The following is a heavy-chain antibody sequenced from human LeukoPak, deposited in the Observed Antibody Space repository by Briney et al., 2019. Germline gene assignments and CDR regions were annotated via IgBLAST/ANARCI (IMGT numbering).Heavy chain of an antibody. Sequence: SGTLSLTCTVSGGSISSFPWSWIRRPPGKGLEWIGCIFYTGSTDYSPSLKSRVTISVDTSRNQFSLKLSSVTAADTAVYYCARLSYSSSSLRSWGQGTLVTVSS. CDR3: ARLSYSSSSLRS. CDR2: IFYTGST. CDR1: GGSISSFP. V-gene: IGHV4-59*08. J-gene: IGHJ5*02. D-gene: IGHD6-6*01.